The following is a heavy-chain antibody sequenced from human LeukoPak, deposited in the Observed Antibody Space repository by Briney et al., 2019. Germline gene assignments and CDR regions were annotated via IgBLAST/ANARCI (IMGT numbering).Heavy chain of an antibody. CDR3: ARSRLHPIIFDY. D-gene: IGHD5-24*01. Sequence: PSETLSLTCAVYGGSFSGYYWSWIRLPPGKGLEWIGEINHSGSTNYNPSLKSRVTISVDTSKTQFSLKLSSVTAADTAVYYCARSRLHPIIFDYWGQGTLVTVSS. V-gene: IGHV4-34*01. CDR1: GGSFSGYY. J-gene: IGHJ4*02. CDR2: INHSGST.